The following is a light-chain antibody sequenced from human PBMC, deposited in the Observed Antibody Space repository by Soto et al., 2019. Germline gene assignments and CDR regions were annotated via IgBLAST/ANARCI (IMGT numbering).Light chain of an antibody. J-gene: IGKJ4*01. V-gene: IGKV1-9*01. CDR3: QQFMSLPIT. CDR2: SAS. Sequence: IQVTQSPSSLSASVGDRVTITCRASQGINSHLAWYQQKPGKAPKVLIHSASTLESGVPSRFSGSGSGTDFTLTISSLQPEDFATYYCQQFMSLPITFGGGTRVEIK. CDR1: QGINSH.